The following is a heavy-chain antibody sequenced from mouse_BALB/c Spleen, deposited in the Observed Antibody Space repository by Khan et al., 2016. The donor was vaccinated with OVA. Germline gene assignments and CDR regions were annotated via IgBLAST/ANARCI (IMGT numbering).Heavy chain of an antibody. CDR3: ARHNYGPFAY. Sequence: EVELVESGGDLVKPGGSLKLSCSASGFTFSTYAMSWVRQTPERRLEWVATISSAGDYIYFPDSVKGRFTISRDNAKGTLYLQMSSLRSEDTAMYYCARHNYGPFAYWGQGTLVTVSA. CDR2: ISSAGDYI. V-gene: IGHV5-9-3*01. J-gene: IGHJ3*01. CDR1: GFTFSTYA. D-gene: IGHD1-1*01.